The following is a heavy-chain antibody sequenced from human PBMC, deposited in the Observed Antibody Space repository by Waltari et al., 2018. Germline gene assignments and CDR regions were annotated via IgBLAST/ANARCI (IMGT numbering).Heavy chain of an antibody. CDR3: ARASSRLAAREVSYYFDY. V-gene: IGHV1-69*02. CDR1: GGTFSSYT. CDR2: IIPILGIA. J-gene: IGHJ4*02. D-gene: IGHD6-6*01. Sequence: QVQLVQSGAEVKKPGSSVKVSCKASGGTFSSYTISWVRQAPGQGLEWMGRIIPILGIANYAQKFQGRVTITADKSTSTAYMELNSLRAEDTAVYYCARASSRLAAREVSYYFDYWGQGTLVTVSS.